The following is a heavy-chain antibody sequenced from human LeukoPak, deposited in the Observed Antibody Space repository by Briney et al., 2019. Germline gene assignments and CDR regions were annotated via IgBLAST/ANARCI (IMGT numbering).Heavy chain of an antibody. Sequence: PGGSLRLSCAASGFTFSGYWMTWVRQAPGKGLEWVANIKRDGSERYYVDSVKGRFTISRDNAKNSLYLQMNSLRAEDTAVYYCARDHLSRFDYWGQGTLVTVSS. CDR2: IKRDGSER. D-gene: IGHD3-3*02. CDR3: ARDHLSRFDY. CDR1: GFTFSGYW. V-gene: IGHV3-7*01. J-gene: IGHJ4*02.